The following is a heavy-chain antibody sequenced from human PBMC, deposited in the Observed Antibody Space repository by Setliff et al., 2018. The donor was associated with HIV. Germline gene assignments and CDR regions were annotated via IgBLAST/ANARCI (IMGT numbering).Heavy chain of an antibody. V-gene: IGHV3-15*01. CDR3: ASVPNWVYYYYYYMDV. CDR2: IKSKADRETT. CDR1: GFTFGDWW. Sequence: GGSLRLSCAASGFTFGDWWISWVRQPAGQGLEWVGRIKSKADRETTGFAASVRDRFTISRDDLRDTMYLQMNSLRPEDTAVYYCASVPNWVYYYYYYMDVWGKGTTVTVSS. D-gene: IGHD7-27*01. J-gene: IGHJ6*03.